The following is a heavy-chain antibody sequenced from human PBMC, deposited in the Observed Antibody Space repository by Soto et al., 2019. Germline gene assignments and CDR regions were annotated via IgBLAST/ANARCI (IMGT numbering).Heavy chain of an antibody. D-gene: IGHD4-17*01. V-gene: IGHV1-2*02. J-gene: IGHJ6*02. CDR1: GYTFTGYY. CDR2: INPNSGGT. CDR3: ARNYGDYTRAYYYYGMDV. Sequence: ASVKVSCKASGYTFTGYYMHWVRQAPGQGLEWMGWINPNSGGTNYAQKFQGRVTMTRDTSISTAYMELSRLRSDDTAVYYCARNYGDYTRAYYYYGMDVWGQGTTVTVSS.